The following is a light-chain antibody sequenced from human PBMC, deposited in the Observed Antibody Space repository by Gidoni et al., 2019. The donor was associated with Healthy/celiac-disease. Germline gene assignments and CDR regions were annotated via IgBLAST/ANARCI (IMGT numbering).Light chain of an antibody. Sequence: EIVLPQSPATLSLSPGERATLSCRASQSVSSYLAWYQQKPGQAPRLLIYDASNRATGIPARFSGSGSGTDFTLTISSLEPEDFAVYYCKQRSNWPPFTFGPGTKVDIK. J-gene: IGKJ3*01. CDR2: DAS. CDR1: QSVSSY. V-gene: IGKV3-11*01. CDR3: KQRSNWPPFT.